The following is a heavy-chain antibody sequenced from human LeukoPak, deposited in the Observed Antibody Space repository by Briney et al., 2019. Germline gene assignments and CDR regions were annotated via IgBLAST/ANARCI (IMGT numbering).Heavy chain of an antibody. CDR1: GGSISDYY. D-gene: IGHD6-19*01. J-gene: IGHJ2*01. V-gene: IGHV4-4*07. CDR2: MYTSGST. Sequence: SETLSLTCTVSGGSISDYYWSWIRQPAGKGLECIGHMYTSGSTNYNPSLKSRVTMSVDTSKNQFSLKLGSVTAADTAVYYCARVAQKLERIAVAGTSEWRANWYFDLWGRGTLVTVSS. CDR3: ARVAQKLERIAVAGTSEWRANWYFDL.